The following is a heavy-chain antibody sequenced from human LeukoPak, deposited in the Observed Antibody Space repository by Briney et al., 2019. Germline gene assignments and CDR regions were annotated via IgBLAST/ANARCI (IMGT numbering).Heavy chain of an antibody. CDR2: IYYSGST. CDR3: AREASRIAAAGTDY. J-gene: IGHJ4*02. D-gene: IGHD6-13*01. CDR1: GGSISSYY. Sequence: SETLSLTCTVSGGSISSYYWSWIRQPPGKGLEWIGYIYYSGSTNYNPSLKSRVTISVDTSKNQFSLKLSSVTAADTAVYYCAREASRIAAAGTDYWGQGTLVTVSS. V-gene: IGHV4-59*12.